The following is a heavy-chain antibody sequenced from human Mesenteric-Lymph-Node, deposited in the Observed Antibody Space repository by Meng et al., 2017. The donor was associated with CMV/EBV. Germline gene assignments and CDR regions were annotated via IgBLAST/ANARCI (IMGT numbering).Heavy chain of an antibody. CDR3: GRGQQTFDP. V-gene: IGHV1-2*06. CDR1: GYSFPGYS. Sequence: HVQLVQSPAEVKKPGASVKVSCKASGYSFPGYSIHWVRQGPGQGLEWMGRISPNTGATIYEENFQGRVTMTRDTPINTAYMELSSLTSGDTAVYYCGRGQQTFDPWGQGTLVTVSS. J-gene: IGHJ5*02. D-gene: IGHD1-1*01. CDR2: ISPNTGAT.